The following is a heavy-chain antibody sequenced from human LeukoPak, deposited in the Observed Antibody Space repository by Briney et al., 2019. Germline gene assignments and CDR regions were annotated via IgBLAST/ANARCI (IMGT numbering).Heavy chain of an antibody. D-gene: IGHD3-10*01. CDR3: AKDFESVVPYYGSGTDY. CDR2: ISYDGSNK. CDR1: GFTFRNYA. J-gene: IGHJ4*02. Sequence: GGSLRLSCAASGFTFRNYAMHWVRQAPGKGLEWVAVISYDGSNKYYAGSVKGRFPISRDNSKNTLYLQMNSLRAEDTAVYYCAKDFESVVPYYGSGTDYWGQGTLVTVPS. V-gene: IGHV3-30*18.